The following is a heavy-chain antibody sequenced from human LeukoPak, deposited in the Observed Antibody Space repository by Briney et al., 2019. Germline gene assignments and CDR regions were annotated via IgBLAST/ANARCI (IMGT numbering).Heavy chain of an antibody. CDR2: IYSSGKT. D-gene: IGHD3-10*01. V-gene: IGHV4-39*07. CDR3: AGVGVGGDYFDY. CDR1: GGSISSSGYY. J-gene: IGHJ4*02. Sequence: SETLSLTCTVSGGSISSSGYYWSWIRQPPGKGLEWIGNIYSSGKTYYNPSLKPPVTISLGTSMNQFYLKLNSVTAADTAVYYCAGVGVGGDYFDYWGRGTLVTVSS.